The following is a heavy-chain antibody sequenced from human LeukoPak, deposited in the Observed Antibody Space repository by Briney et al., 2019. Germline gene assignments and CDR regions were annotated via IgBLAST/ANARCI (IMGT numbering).Heavy chain of an antibody. J-gene: IGHJ4*02. CDR2: TSADNGYT. D-gene: IGHD2-2*01. CDR3: ARDLPRRYQPLELRGFFDY. Sequence: ASVKVSCKASDYTFTTFGISWVRQAPGQRLEWMGWTSADNGYTNYTQKVQGRVTMTTDTSTTTAYMELRSLTSDDTAVYYCARDLPRRYQPLELRGFFDYWGQGTLVTVSS. V-gene: IGHV1-18*01. CDR1: DYTFTTFG.